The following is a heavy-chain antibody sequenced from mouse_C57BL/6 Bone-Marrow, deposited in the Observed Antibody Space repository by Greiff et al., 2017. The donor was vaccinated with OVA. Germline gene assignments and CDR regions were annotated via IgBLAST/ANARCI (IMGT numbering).Heavy chain of an antibody. V-gene: IGHV5-6*02. CDR3: ARRTPPITTVVAYYFDY. CDR1: GFTFSSYG. CDR2: ISSGGSYT. J-gene: IGHJ2*01. D-gene: IGHD1-1*01. Sequence: EVMLVESGGDLVKPGGSLKLSCAASGFTFSSYGMSWVRQTPDKRLEWVATISSGGSYTYYPDSVKGRFTISRDNAKNTLYLQMSSLKSEDTAMYYCARRTPPITTVVAYYFDYWGQGTTLTVSS.